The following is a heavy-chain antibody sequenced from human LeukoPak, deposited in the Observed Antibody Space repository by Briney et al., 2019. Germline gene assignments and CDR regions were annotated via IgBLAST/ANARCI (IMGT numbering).Heavy chain of an antibody. D-gene: IGHD1-7*01. CDR1: GFTFSSYS. CDR2: ISSSSSYI. J-gene: IGHJ4*02. V-gene: IGHV3-21*01. CDR3: ARSPFITGTTRYFDY. Sequence: PGGSLRLSCAASGFTFSSYSMNWVRQAPGKGLEWVSSISSSSSYIYYADSVKGRFTISRDNAKNSLYVQMNSLRAEDTAVYYCARSPFITGTTRYFDYWGQGTLVTVSS.